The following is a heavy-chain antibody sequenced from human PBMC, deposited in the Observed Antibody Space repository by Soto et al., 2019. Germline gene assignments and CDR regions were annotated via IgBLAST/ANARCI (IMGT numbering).Heavy chain of an antibody. CDR1: GFTFSSYG. D-gene: IGHD3-16*02. CDR3: ARGFDDYVWGSYHDHFDY. CDR2: IWYDGSNK. Sequence: GGSLRLSCAASGFTFSSYGMHWVRQAPGKGLEWVAVIWYDGSNKYYADSVKGRFTISRDNSKNTLYLQMNSLRAEDTAVYYCARGFDDYVWGSYHDHFDYWGQGTLVTVSS. V-gene: IGHV3-33*01. J-gene: IGHJ4*02.